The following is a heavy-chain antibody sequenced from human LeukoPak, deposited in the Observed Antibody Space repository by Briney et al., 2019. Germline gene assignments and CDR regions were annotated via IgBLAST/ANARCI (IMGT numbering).Heavy chain of an antibody. J-gene: IGHJ6*02. CDR3: ARAVAVSVGRYYGMDV. D-gene: IGHD4-17*01. CDR1: GFTFSSFA. CDR2: ISSSSTYI. Sequence: GGSLRLSCAASGFTFSSFAMNWVRQAPGKGLEWVSSISSSSTYIFYADSVRGRFTISRDNARNSVYLQVNSLSADDTAVYYCARAVAVSVGRYYGMDVWGQGTTVTVSS. V-gene: IGHV3-21*01.